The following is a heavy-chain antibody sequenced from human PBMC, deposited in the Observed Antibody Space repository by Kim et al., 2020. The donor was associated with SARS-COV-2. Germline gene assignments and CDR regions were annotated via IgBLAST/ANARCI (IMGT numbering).Heavy chain of an antibody. CDR1: GFIFSNYN. D-gene: IGHD5-12*01. CDR2: FSSSGSYI. Sequence: GGSLRLSCAASGFIFSNYNMNWVRQAPGKGLEWVSSFSSSGSYIYYADSVKGRFTISRDNAKNSLNLQMNSLRVEDTAVYYCARDPGYSGYDKYLDAFDIWGQGTMVTVSS. V-gene: IGHV3-21*01. J-gene: IGHJ3*02. CDR3: ARDPGYSGYDKYLDAFDI.